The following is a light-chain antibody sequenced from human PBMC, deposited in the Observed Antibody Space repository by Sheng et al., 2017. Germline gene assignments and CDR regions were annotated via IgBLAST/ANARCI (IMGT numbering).Light chain of an antibody. CDR3: QSYDSSLSGWV. J-gene: IGLJ3*02. CDR1: KLGDKY. Sequence: SYELTQPPSVSVSPGQTASITCSGDKLGDKYTCWYQQKPGQSPVLVIYQDSRRPSGIPERLSGSNSGNTATLTISGTQAADEADYYCQSYDSSLSGWVFGGGTKLTVL. V-gene: IGLV3-1*01. CDR2: QDS.